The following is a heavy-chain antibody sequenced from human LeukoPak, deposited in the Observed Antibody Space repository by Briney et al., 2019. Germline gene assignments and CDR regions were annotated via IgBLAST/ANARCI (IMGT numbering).Heavy chain of an antibody. Sequence: GGSLRLSCAASGFTFSNYAMSWVRQAPGKGLEWVSYISSSGSTIYYADSVKGRFTISRDNAKNSLYLQMNSLRAEDTAAYYCARPLRYFDWSMDVWGQGTTVTVSS. D-gene: IGHD3-9*01. J-gene: IGHJ6*02. V-gene: IGHV3-11*01. CDR3: ARPLRYFDWSMDV. CDR1: GFTFSNYA. CDR2: ISSSGSTI.